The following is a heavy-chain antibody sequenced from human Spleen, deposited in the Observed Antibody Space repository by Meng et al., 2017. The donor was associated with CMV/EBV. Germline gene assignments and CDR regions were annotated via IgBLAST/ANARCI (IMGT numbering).Heavy chain of an antibody. CDR2: IYYSGST. CDR3: ARNQLGYCSSTSCYTGWFDP. V-gene: IGHV4-39*07. J-gene: IGHJ5*02. D-gene: IGHD2-2*02. CDR1: SSSYY. Sequence: SSSYYWGWIRQPPGKGLEWIGSIYYSGSTYYNPSLKSRVTISVDTSKNQFSLKLSSVTAADTAVYYCARNQLGYCSSTSCYTGWFDPWGQGTLVTVSS.